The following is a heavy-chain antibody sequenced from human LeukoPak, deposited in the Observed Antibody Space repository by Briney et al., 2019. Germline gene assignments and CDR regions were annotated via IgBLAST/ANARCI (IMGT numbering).Heavy chain of an antibody. Sequence: KSSETLSLTCTVSGGSISSYYWSWIRQPAGKGLEWIGRTYTSGSTNYNPSLKRRVTMSVDTSKNQFSLKLSSVTAADTAVYYCARDTYYYDSSGYWPAFDIWGQGTMVTVSS. CDR3: ARDTYYYDSSGYWPAFDI. CDR1: GGSISSYY. V-gene: IGHV4-4*07. J-gene: IGHJ3*02. D-gene: IGHD3-22*01. CDR2: TYTSGST.